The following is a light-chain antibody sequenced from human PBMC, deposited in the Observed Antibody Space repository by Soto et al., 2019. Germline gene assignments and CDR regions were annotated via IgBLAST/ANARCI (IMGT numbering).Light chain of an antibody. Sequence: EVVLTQSPGTLSLSPGERATLSCRASQSVTSNYLAWYQQKPGQAPRLLIYGASSRATDIPDRFSGSGSGADFTLTISGLEPEDFAVYYCQQYGTSPRTFGQGTKVEIK. CDR2: GAS. CDR1: QSVTSNY. CDR3: QQYGTSPRT. V-gene: IGKV3-20*01. J-gene: IGKJ1*01.